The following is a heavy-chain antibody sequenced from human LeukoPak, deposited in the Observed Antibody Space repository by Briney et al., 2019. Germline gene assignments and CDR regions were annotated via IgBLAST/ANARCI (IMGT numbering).Heavy chain of an antibody. CDR2: ISSSSRTI. J-gene: IGHJ1*01. V-gene: IGHV3-48*01. CDR1: GFTFSSYS. D-gene: IGHD5-18*01. Sequence: PGGSLRLSCVASGFTFSSYSMNWVRQAPGKGLEWVSYISSSSRTIYYADSVKGRFTISRDNAKNSLFPQMNSLRAEDSAVYYCARPDGYGYWGQGTLVTVSS. CDR3: ARPDGYGY.